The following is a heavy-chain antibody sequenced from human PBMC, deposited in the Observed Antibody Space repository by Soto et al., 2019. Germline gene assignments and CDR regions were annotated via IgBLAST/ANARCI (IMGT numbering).Heavy chain of an antibody. V-gene: IGHV1-18*01. CDR2: ISAYNGNT. J-gene: IGHJ5*02. CDR3: ARVRIAVVRSDNWFDP. CDR1: GYTLTSYC. Sequence: GASVKVCCKASGYTLTSYCISWVRQAPGQGLEWMGWISAYNGNTNYAQKLQGRVTMTTDTSTSTAYMELRSLRSDDTAVYYCARVRIAVVRSDNWFDPWGQGTLVTVSS. D-gene: IGHD6-19*01.